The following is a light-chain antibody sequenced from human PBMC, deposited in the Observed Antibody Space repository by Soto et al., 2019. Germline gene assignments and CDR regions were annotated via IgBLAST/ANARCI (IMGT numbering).Light chain of an antibody. Sequence: ALTQPRSVSGSPGQSVTISCTGTSSDVGGYNYVSWYQQHPGKAPKLMIYDVSKRPSGVPDRFSGSKSGNTASLTISGLQAEDEADYYCCSYAGSYSWVFGGGTQLTVL. J-gene: IGLJ3*02. V-gene: IGLV2-11*01. CDR2: DVS. CDR3: CSYAGSYSWV. CDR1: SSDVGGYNY.